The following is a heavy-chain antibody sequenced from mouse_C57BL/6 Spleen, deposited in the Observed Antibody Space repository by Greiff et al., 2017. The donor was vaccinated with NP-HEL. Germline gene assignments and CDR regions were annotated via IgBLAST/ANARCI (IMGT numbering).Heavy chain of an antibody. CDR3: ARPYGNYVLWVAY. V-gene: IGHV1-55*01. J-gene: IGHJ3*01. CDR2: IYPGSGST. D-gene: IGHD2-1*01. Sequence: QVQLQQPGAELVKPGASVKMSCKASGYTFTSYWITWVKQRPGQGLEWIGDIYPGSGSTNYNEKFKSKATLTVDTSSSTAYMQLSSLTSEDSAVYYCARPYGNYVLWVAYWGQGTLVTVSA. CDR1: GYTFTSYW.